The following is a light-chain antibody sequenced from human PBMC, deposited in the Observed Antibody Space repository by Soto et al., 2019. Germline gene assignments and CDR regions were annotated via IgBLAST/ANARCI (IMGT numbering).Light chain of an antibody. J-gene: IGLJ3*02. CDR3: SSYTTSSTLV. V-gene: IGLV2-14*01. Sequence: QYALTQPASVSGSPGQSITISCTGTSSDVGGYNYVSWYQYHPGKAPKLIIYEVNNRPSGVSNRFSGSKSGNTASLTISGLQAEDEADYYCSSYTTSSTLVFGGGTKLTVL. CDR2: EVN. CDR1: SSDVGGYNY.